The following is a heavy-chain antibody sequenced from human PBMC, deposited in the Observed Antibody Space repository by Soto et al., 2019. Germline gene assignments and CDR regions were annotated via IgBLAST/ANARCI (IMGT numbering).Heavy chain of an antibody. CDR1: GFTFTSSA. CDR2: IVVGSGKT. V-gene: IGHV1-58*02. CDR3: AASIDVLLWFGESGYYGMDV. D-gene: IGHD3-10*01. Sequence: SVKVSCKASGFTFTSSAMQWVRQARGQRLEWIGWIVVGSGKTDYAQKFQERVTITRDMSTSTAYMELSSLRSEDTAVYYCAASIDVLLWFGESGYYGMDVWGQGTTVTVSS. J-gene: IGHJ6*02.